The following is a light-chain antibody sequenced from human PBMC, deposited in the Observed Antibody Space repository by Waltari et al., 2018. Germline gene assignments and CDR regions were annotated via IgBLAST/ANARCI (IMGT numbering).Light chain of an antibody. CDR2: DVS. CDR1: SSDVGGYNY. V-gene: IGLV2-11*01. CDR3: CSYAGSYTFDVV. J-gene: IGLJ2*01. Sequence: QSALTQPRSVSGSPGPSVTISCTGTSSDVGGYNYVSWYQQHPGKAPTLMIYDVSKRPSGVPDRFSGSKSGNTASLTISGLQAEDEADYYCCSYAGSYTFDVVFGGGTKLTVL.